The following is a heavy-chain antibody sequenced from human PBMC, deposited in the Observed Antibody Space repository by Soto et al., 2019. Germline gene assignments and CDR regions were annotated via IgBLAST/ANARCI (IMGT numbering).Heavy chain of an antibody. CDR1: GYSFTGNS. CDR3: ARGIAVAGTGWFDP. CDR2: INPNNGGT. J-gene: IGHJ5*02. D-gene: IGHD6-19*01. V-gene: IGHV1-2*04. Sequence: ASVKVSCKASGYSFTGNSMHWVRQAPGQGLEWMGWINPNNGGTNYAQRFQGWVTMTRDTSISTAYMELSRLRSDDTAVYYCARGIAVAGTGWFDPWGQGTLVTVSS.